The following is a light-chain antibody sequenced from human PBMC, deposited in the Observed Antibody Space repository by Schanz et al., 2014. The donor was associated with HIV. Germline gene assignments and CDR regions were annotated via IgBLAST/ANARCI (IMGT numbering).Light chain of an antibody. V-gene: IGKV3-20*01. J-gene: IGKJ2*01. CDR3: QQYGSSLHT. Sequence: EFVLTQSPGTLSLSPGERATLSCRASQSVSSYLAWYQQKPGQAPRLLMSGASSRATGIPDRFSGGGSGTDFTLTISRLEPEDFAVYYCQQYGSSLHTFGQGTKLEIK. CDR1: QSVSSY. CDR2: GAS.